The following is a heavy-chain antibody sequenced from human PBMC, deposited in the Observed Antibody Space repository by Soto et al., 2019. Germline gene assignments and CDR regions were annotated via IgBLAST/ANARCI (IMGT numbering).Heavy chain of an antibody. V-gene: IGHV1-3*01. D-gene: IGHD3-3*01. J-gene: IGHJ4*02. CDR3: ARDRLRFLEWLLSSASTFDY. CDR2: INAGNGNT. CDR1: GYTFTSYA. Sequence: QVQLVQSGAEVKKPGASVKVSCKASGYTFTSYAMHWVRQAPGQRLEWMGWINAGNGNTKYSQKFQGRVTITRDTSAITAYMELSSLRSEDTAVYYCARDRLRFLEWLLSSASTFDYWGQGTLVTVSS.